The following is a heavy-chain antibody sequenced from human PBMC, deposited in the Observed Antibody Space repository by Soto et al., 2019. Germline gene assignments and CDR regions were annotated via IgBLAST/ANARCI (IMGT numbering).Heavy chain of an antibody. D-gene: IGHD3-3*01. CDR1: GFTFSSYG. CDR3: ARGQGDFWSGYYKYYYYGMAV. J-gene: IGHJ6*02. Sequence: GGSLRLSCAASGFTFSSYGMHWVRQAPGKGLEWVAVIWYDGSNKYYADSVKGRFTISRDNSKNTLYLQMNSLRAEDTAVYYCARGQGDFWSGYYKYYYYGMAVWGQGTTVTVSS. V-gene: IGHV3-33*01. CDR2: IWYDGSNK.